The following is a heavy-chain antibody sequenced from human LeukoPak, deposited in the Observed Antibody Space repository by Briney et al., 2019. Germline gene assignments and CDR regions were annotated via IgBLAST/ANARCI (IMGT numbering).Heavy chain of an antibody. Sequence: SETLSLTCTVSGGSNSSYYWSWIRQPPGKGLEWIGYIYYSGSTNYNPSLKSRVTISVDTSKNQFSLKLSSVTAADTAVYYCARTYSGYDVGFDYWGQGTLVTVSS. CDR1: GGSNSSYY. D-gene: IGHD5-12*01. CDR3: ARTYSGYDVGFDY. V-gene: IGHV4-59*01. CDR2: IYYSGST. J-gene: IGHJ4*02.